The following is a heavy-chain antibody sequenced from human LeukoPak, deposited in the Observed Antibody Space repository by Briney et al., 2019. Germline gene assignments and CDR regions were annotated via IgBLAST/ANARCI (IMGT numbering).Heavy chain of an antibody. J-gene: IGHJ4*02. V-gene: IGHV1-69*06. CDR3: ATVWGPQHPFDY. Sequence: SVKVSCKASGGTFSSYAISWVRQAPGQGLEWMGGIIPIFGTAIYAQKFQGRVTMTEDTSTDTAYMELSSLRSEDTAVYYCATVWGPQHPFDYWGQGTLVTVSS. CDR2: IIPIFGTA. D-gene: IGHD3-16*01. CDR1: GGTFSSYA.